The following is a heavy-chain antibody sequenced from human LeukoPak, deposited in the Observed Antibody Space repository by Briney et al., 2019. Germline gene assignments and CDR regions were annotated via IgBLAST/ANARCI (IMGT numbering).Heavy chain of an antibody. CDR1: GYIFTDYF. CDR3: ARSSARSGSYLRSEFDY. Sequence: GASVKVSCKASGYIFTDYFIHWVRQAPGQGPEWMGWISAYNGNTNYAQKLQGRVTMTTDTSTSTAYMELRSLRSDDTAVYYCARSSARSGSYLRSEFDYWGQGTLVTVSS. V-gene: IGHV1-18*01. CDR2: ISAYNGNT. J-gene: IGHJ4*02. D-gene: IGHD1-26*01.